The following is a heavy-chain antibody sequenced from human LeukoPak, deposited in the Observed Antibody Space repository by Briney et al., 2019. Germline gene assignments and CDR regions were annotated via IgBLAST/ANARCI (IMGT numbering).Heavy chain of an antibody. CDR1: GFTFSSYA. CDR3: AKSVPYYYGLASYYPSPTDY. CDR2: ISSSGGST. V-gene: IGHV3-23*01. D-gene: IGHD3-10*01. J-gene: IGHJ4*02. Sequence: GGSLRLSCAASGFTFSSYAMSWVRQAPGKGLEWVSAISSSGGSTYYADYVKGRFTISRDNSKNTLYLQMNSLSAEDTAVYYCAKSVPYYYGLASYYPSPTDYWGQGTLVTVSS.